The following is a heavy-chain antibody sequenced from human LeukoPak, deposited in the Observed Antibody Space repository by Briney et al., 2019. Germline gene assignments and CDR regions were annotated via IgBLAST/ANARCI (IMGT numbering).Heavy chain of an antibody. V-gene: IGHV3-33*01. D-gene: IGHD3-22*01. CDR1: GFTFSSYD. Sequence: GGSLRLSCAASGFTFSSYDIHWVRQAPGKGLEWVAVIWYDGSNKYYADSVKGRFTISRDNSKNTLYLQMNSLRVEDTAAYFCARASHYYDSSPSDYWGQGTLVTVSS. CDR2: IWYDGSNK. J-gene: IGHJ4*02. CDR3: ARASHYYDSSPSDY.